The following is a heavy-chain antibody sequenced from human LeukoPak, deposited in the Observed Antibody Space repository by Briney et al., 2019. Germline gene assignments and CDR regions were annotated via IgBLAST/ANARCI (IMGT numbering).Heavy chain of an antibody. Sequence: SGTLSLTCGVSGGSITNTNYWTWVRQPPGKGLEWIGEVYLQGSTNYNPSLMGRVAISVDKSENHISLQLTSVTAADTAVYHCAREGGPYRPLDYSGQGTLVTVSS. CDR1: GGSITNTNY. CDR3: AREGGPYRPLDY. CDR2: VYLQGST. V-gene: IGHV4-4*02. J-gene: IGHJ4*02.